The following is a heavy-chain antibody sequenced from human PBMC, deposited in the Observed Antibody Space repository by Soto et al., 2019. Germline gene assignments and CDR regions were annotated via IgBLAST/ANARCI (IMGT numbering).Heavy chain of an antibody. CDR1: GGSVSNKTYY. D-gene: IGHD3-22*01. J-gene: IGHJ5*02. CDR3: ARLGYDSSGYPSWFDP. CDR2: VYFSGNT. Sequence: SETLSLTCSVSGGSVSNKTYYWSWIRQHPGKGLEWIGYVYFSGNTDYNPSLKSRVTISVDTSKKQFSLRLTSVTVADTAVYYCARLGYDSSGYPSWFDPWGQGTLVTVSS. V-gene: IGHV4-31*03.